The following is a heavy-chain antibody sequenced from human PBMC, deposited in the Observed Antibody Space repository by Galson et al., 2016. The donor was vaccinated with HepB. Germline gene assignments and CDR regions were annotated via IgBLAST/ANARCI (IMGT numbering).Heavy chain of an antibody. CDR2: SNAGNGDT. D-gene: IGHD4-23*01. J-gene: IGHJ3*02. V-gene: IGHV1-3*01. CDR1: GYIFATYT. Sequence: SVKVSCKASGYIFATYTIHWVRQAPGQRLEWMGWSNAGNGDTRHSQMFQGRVTMTTDPSTSTAYMEVRSLRSDDTAVYYCARDWDYDSNDDVFDIWGQGTVVTVSS. CDR3: ARDWDYDSNDDVFDI.